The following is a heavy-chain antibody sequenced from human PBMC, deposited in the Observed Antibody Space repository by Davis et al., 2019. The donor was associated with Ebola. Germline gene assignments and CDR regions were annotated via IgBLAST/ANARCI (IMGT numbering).Heavy chain of an antibody. CDR1: GFSPSTSGVG. CDR2: IYWDDDK. D-gene: IGHD2-15*01. V-gene: IGHV2-5*02. Sequence: SGPTLVKPTQTLTLTCTFSGFSPSTSGVGVGWIRQPPGKALEWLALIYWDDDKRYSPSLKSRLTITKDTSKNQVVLTMTNMDPVDTATYYCAHRPGGYCSGGSCYGGWFDPWGQGTLVTVSS. CDR3: AHRPGGYCSGGSCYGGWFDP. J-gene: IGHJ5*02.